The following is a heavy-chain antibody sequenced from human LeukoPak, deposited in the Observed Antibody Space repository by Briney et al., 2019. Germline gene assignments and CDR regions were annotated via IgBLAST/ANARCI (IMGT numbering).Heavy chain of an antibody. Sequence: GGSLRLSCAASGFTLSAYWMHWVRQAPGKGLMWVSRIEGDGNRITYADSVKGRFTISRDNAKNTLYLQMDSLRAEDTAVYYCTRDWRNLGYDYWGQGTLVTVSS. D-gene: IGHD5-12*01. CDR2: IEGDGNRI. CDR1: GFTLSAYW. V-gene: IGHV3-74*01. J-gene: IGHJ4*02. CDR3: TRDWRNLGYDY.